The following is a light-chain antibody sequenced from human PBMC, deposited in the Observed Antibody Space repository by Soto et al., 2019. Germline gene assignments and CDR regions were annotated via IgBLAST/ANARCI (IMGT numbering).Light chain of an antibody. J-gene: IGKJ4*01. Sequence: EVVMTQSPATLSVSPGEGATISCRASQGIGDTLAWYQHKPGQTPRLLIYDTSTRATGVPTRFSGSRSGAEFTLTINSLQSEDFAVYYCQPYNSWPLTFGVGTKVEIK. CDR2: DTS. CDR3: QPYNSWPLT. CDR1: QGIGDT. V-gene: IGKV3-15*01.